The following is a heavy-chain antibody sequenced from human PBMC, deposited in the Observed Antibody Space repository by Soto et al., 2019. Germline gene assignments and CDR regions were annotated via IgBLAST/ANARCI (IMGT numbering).Heavy chain of an antibody. CDR3: ARGRGYSGDDHYYYFDMDV. CDR1: GYGFTSYG. CDR2: ISAYNGNT. V-gene: IGHV1-18*04. J-gene: IGHJ6*02. D-gene: IGHD5-12*01. Sequence: GVSVKVTCKACGYGFTSYGMSWVRQAPGQGLEWMGWISAYNGNTNYAQMFQGRVTITVDESTSTAYMELRSLTSEDTAVYYCARGRGYSGDDHYYYFDMDVWGQGTTVTVSS.